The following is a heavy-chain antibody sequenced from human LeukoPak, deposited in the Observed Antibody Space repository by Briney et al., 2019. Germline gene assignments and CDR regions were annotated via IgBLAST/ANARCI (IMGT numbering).Heavy chain of an antibody. CDR2: IYYSGST. J-gene: IGHJ4*02. Sequence: SETLSLTCTVSGGSISSYYWSWIRQPPGKGLEWIGYIYYSGSTNYNPSLKSRVTISVGTSKNQFSLKLSSVTAADTAVYYCARDGRAGYFDYWGQGTLVTVSS. V-gene: IGHV4-59*01. D-gene: IGHD6-19*01. CDR3: ARDGRAGYFDY. CDR1: GGSISSYY.